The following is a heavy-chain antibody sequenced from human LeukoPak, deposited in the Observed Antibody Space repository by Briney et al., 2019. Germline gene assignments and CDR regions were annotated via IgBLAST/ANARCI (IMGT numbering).Heavy chain of an antibody. V-gene: IGHV4-34*01. J-gene: IGHJ4*02. D-gene: IGHD6-13*01. CDR1: GESFKDYY. CDR3: ARSGTYQHSSSYDY. CDR2: INHSGSS. Sequence: PSETLSLTCAVYGESFKDYYWNWIRQPPGKGLEWIGEINHSGSSNYNPSLKSRVTISVDTSKNQFSLKLSSVTAADTAVYYCARSGTYQHSSSYDYWGQGTLVTVSS.